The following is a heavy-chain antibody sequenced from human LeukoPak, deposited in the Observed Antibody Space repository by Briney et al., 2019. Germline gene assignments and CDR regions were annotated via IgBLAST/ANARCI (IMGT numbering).Heavy chain of an antibody. CDR1: GYTFTGYY. CDR3: ARDYSPLLLWYGYYFDY. CDR2: INPNSDGT. J-gene: IGHJ4*02. D-gene: IGHD3-10*01. V-gene: IGHV1-2*02. Sequence: ASVKVSCKASGYTFTGYYMHWVRQAPGQGLEWMGWINPNSDGTNYAQKFQGRVTMTRDTSISTAYMELSRLRSDDAAVYYCARDYSPLLLWYGYYFDYWGQGTLVTVSS.